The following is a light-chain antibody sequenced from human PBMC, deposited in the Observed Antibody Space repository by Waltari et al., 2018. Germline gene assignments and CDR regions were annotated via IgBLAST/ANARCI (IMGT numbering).Light chain of an antibody. Sequence: DIQMTQFPATLSASVGDRVTITCRASQSISDWLAVFQQKPGKAPKLLIYKTSTVHTGVPSRFSGIGSGSEFTLTINSLQADDFATYFCQQYDAYPYTFGQGTKLEI. CDR1: QSISDW. CDR3: QQYDAYPYT. V-gene: IGKV1-5*03. J-gene: IGKJ2*01. CDR2: KTS.